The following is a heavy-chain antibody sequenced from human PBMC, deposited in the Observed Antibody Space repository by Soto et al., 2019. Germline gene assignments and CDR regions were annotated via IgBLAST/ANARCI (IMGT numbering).Heavy chain of an antibody. D-gene: IGHD4-17*01. V-gene: IGHV3-21*01. Sequence: GGSLRLSCAASGFTFSSYSMNWVRQAPGKGLEWVSSISSSSSYIYYADSVKGRFTISRDNAKNSLYLQMNSLRAEDTAVYYCARTSIRWRAFDYWGQGTLVTVSS. J-gene: IGHJ4*02. CDR1: GFTFSSYS. CDR2: ISSSSSYI. CDR3: ARTSIRWRAFDY.